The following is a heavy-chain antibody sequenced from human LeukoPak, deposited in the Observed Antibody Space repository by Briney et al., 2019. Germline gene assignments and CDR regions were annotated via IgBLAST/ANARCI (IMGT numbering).Heavy chain of an antibody. D-gene: IGHD4-23*01. V-gene: IGHV7-4-1*02. CDR1: RYTFTTYA. Sequence: ASVKVSCKASRYTFTTYAMNWVRQPPGQGLEWMGWINTDTGNPTYAQGFTGRFVFSLDTSVSTAYLQISSLKAEDTAVYYCARGTYGGNSGDTFDIWGQGTMVTVSS. CDR2: INTDTGNP. J-gene: IGHJ3*02. CDR3: ARGTYGGNSGDTFDI.